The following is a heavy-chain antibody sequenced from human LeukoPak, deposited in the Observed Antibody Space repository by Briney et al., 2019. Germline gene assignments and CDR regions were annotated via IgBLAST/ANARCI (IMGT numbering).Heavy chain of an antibody. J-gene: IGHJ4*02. Sequence: GGSLRLSCEASGFTFSLYAMYWVRQAPGKGLDWVSYISHSASHTYYADSLKGRFTISRDNSKNTLYLQMNSLRAEDTAVYYCARGLAAVGGRFDYWGQGTLVTVSS. CDR2: ISHSASHT. CDR1: GFTFSLYA. D-gene: IGHD6-13*01. V-gene: IGHV3-21*04. CDR3: ARGLAAVGGRFDY.